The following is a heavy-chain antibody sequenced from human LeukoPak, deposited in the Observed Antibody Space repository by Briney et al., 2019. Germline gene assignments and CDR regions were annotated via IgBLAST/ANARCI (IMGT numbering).Heavy chain of an antibody. J-gene: IGHJ6*02. CDR3: ANDGDSSSWYYYYYGMDV. Sequence: PGGSLRLSCVVSGFTLSSHWMSWVRQAPGKGLEWVAHIKQDGSEKYYVDSVKGRFIISRDNARNSLYLQMNSLRAEDTAVYYCANDGDSSSWYYYYYGMDVWGQGTTVTVSS. D-gene: IGHD6-13*01. CDR1: GFTLSSHW. CDR2: IKQDGSEK. V-gene: IGHV3-7*01.